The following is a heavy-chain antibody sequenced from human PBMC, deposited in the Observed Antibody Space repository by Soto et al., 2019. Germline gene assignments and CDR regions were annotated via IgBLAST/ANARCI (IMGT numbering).Heavy chain of an antibody. J-gene: IGHJ6*02. V-gene: IGHV4-34*01. Sequence: TLSLTCAVYGGSFSGYYWSWIRQPPGKGLEWIGEINHSGSTNYNPSLKSRVTISVDTSKNQFSLKLSSVTAADTAVYYCASRRRGHYYGSGSYYARGYYYYYGMDVWGQGTTVTVSS. CDR2: INHSGST. D-gene: IGHD3-10*01. CDR1: GGSFSGYY. CDR3: ASRRRGHYYGSGSYYARGYYYYYGMDV.